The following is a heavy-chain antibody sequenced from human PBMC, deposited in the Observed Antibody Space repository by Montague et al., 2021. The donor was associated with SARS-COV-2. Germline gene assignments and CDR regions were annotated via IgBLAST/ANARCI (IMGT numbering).Heavy chain of an antibody. CDR3: ARVLTWDSSGPYSENLDY. CDR1: GGSVSSGSYY. J-gene: IGHJ4*02. CDR2: IYYSGST. V-gene: IGHV4-61*01. Sequence: SETLSLTCTVSGGSVSSGSYYWSWIRQPPGKGLEWIGYIYYSGSTNYNPSLKSRVTISIDTSKNQFSLKLSSVTAADTAVYYCARVLTWDSSGPYSENLDYWGQGTLVTVSS. D-gene: IGHD3-22*01.